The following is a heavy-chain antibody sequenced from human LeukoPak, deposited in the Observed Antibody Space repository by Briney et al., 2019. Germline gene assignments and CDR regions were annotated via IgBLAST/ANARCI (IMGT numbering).Heavy chain of an antibody. J-gene: IGHJ5*02. CDR2: IIPTFGTA. D-gene: IGHD1-1*01. Sequence: SVKVSCKASGGTFSSYAISWVRQAPGQGLEWMGRIIPTFGTANYAQKFQGRVTITTDESTSTAYMELSSLRSEDTAVYYCARERDYWSEAWFDPWGQGTLVTVSS. CDR1: GGTFSSYA. CDR3: ARERDYWSEAWFDP. V-gene: IGHV1-69*05.